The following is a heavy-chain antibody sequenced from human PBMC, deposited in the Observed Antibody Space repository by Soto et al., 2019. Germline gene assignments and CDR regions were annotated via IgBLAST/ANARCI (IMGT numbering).Heavy chain of an antibody. J-gene: IGHJ4*02. Sequence: GASGKVSGNASGYTFSDNYIHWVQQARGQGLEWMGWINTNSGGTKYAPKFQGGVTMTRDTSITTAYMELSRLRSGDTAVYYCAREPATAKPEGVDFWGQGTLVTVSS. CDR3: AREPATAKPEGVDF. CDR2: INTNSGGT. CDR1: GYTFSDNY. D-gene: IGHD1-1*01. V-gene: IGHV1-2*02.